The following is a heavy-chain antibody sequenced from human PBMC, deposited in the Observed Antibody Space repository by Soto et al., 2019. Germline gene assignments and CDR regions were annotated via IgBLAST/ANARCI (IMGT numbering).Heavy chain of an antibody. Sequence: AASVKVSCKASGYTFTSYGISWVRQAPGQGLEWMGWISAYNGNTNYAQKLQGRVTMTTDTSTSTAYMELRSLRSDDTAVYYCARDRWAPTYYDFWSGYYPYYYGMDVWGQGTTVTVSS. CDR3: ARDRWAPTYYDFWSGYYPYYYGMDV. J-gene: IGHJ6*02. D-gene: IGHD3-3*01. V-gene: IGHV1-18*01. CDR1: GYTFTSYG. CDR2: ISAYNGNT.